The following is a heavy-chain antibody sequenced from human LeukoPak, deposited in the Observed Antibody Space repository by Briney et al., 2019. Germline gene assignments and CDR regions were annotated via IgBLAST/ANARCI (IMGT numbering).Heavy chain of an antibody. J-gene: IGHJ4*02. V-gene: IGHV4-39*01. D-gene: IGHD1-26*01. CDR3: ARQRSVGARDLFDY. Sequence: SETLSLTCTVSGGSISSSSYYWGWIRQPPGKGLEWIGSIYYSGSTYYNPSLKSRVTISVDTSKNQFSPKLSSVTAADTAVYYCARQRSVGARDLFDYWGQGTLVTVSS. CDR1: GGSISSSSYY. CDR2: IYYSGST.